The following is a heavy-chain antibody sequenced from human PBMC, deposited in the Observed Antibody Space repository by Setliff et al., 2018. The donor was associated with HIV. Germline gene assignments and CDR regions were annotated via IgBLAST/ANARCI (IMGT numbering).Heavy chain of an antibody. D-gene: IGHD4-17*01. CDR1: GYSFTKYV. J-gene: IGHJ1*01. CDR3: ARDHGMRDYGGNVLLREYFLH. V-gene: IGHV1-3*01. CDR2: INAGNDNT. Sequence: ASVKVSCKASGYSFTKYVMHWVRQAPGQRLEWMGWINAGNDNTKYSQKFQGRVTITRDTSANTAYMELSSLRSEDTAVYYCARDHGMRDYGGNVLLREYFLHWGRGTLVTVSS.